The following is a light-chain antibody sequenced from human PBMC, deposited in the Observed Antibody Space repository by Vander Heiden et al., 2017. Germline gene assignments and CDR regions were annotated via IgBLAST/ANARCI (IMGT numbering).Light chain of an antibody. Sequence: DIQMTQSPSTLSASVGDRVTITCRASQSISSWLAWYQQKPGKAPKLLIYKASSLESGVPSRFSGSGSGTEFTLTISSLQPDDFATYYCQQYKSPGKWTFGQGTKVEIK. J-gene: IGKJ1*01. V-gene: IGKV1-5*03. CDR1: QSISSW. CDR3: QQYKSPGKWT. CDR2: KAS.